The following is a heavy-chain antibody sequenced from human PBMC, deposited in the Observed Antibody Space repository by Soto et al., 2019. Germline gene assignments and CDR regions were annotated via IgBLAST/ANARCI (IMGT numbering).Heavy chain of an antibody. CDR3: APQAXYCTNGICYRGGDWLDP. D-gene: IGHD2-8*01. CDR1: GYTFSEWS. J-gene: IGHJ5*02. V-gene: IGHV1-24*01. CDR2: FDPEDGET. Sequence: ASVKVSCKVFGYTFSEWSIHWVRQAPGGGLEWMGGFDPEDGETIYAQKFQGRVTMTEDTSTDTAYMELSNLRSEDTAVYYCAPQAXYCTNGICYRGGDWLDPWGQGTLVTVSS.